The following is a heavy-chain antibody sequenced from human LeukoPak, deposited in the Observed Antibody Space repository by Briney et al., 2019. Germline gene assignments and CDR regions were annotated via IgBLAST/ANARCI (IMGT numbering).Heavy chain of an antibody. D-gene: IGHD3-9*01. CDR3: ARDFDYDILPGSIQVYNWFDP. J-gene: IGHJ5*02. Sequence: GGSLRLSCAASGFTFSSYSMNWVRQAPGKGLEWVSSISSSSSYIYYADSVKGRFTISRDNAKNSLYLQMDSLRAEDTAVYYCARDFDYDILPGSIQVYNWFDPWGQGTLVTVSS. CDR2: ISSSSSYI. V-gene: IGHV3-21*01. CDR1: GFTFSSYS.